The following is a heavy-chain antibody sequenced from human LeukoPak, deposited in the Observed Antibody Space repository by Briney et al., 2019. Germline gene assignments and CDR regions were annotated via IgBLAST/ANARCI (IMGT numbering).Heavy chain of an antibody. J-gene: IGHJ4*02. CDR3: ARVEVDTAMDFDY. CDR1: GFTFTAYY. V-gene: IGHV1-2*02. Sequence: ASVKVSCKASGFTFTAYYMHWVRQAPGQGLEWMGWINPNSGGTNYAQKFQGRVTMTRDTSISTAYMELSRLRSDDTAVYYCARVEVDTAMDFDYWGQGTLVTVSS. D-gene: IGHD5-18*01. CDR2: INPNSGGT.